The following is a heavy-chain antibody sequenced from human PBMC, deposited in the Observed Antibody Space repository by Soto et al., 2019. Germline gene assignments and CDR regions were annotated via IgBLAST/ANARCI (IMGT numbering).Heavy chain of an antibody. V-gene: IGHV1-18*04. CDR3: AREASYYDSSGYVDY. D-gene: IGHD3-22*01. CDR2: ISAYNGNT. Sequence: ASVKVSCKASGYTFTSYGISWVRQAPGQGLEWMGWISAYNGNTNYAQKLQGRVTMTTDTSTSTAYMELRSLRSDDTAVYYCAREASYYDSSGYVDYWGQGTLVTVSS. J-gene: IGHJ4*02. CDR1: GYTFTSYG.